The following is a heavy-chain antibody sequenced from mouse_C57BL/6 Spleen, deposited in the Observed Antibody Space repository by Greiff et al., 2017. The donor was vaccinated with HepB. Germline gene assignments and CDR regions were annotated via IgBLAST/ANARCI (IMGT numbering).Heavy chain of an antibody. CDR3: ARALLLRDWYFDV. J-gene: IGHJ1*03. D-gene: IGHD1-1*01. CDR2: ISYDGSN. V-gene: IGHV3-6*01. Sequence: EVKLQESGPGLVKPSQSLSLTCSVTGYSITSGYYWNWIRQFPENKLEWMGYISYDGSNNYNPSLKNRISITLDTSKNQFFLMLNSVTTEDTATYYCARALLLRDWYFDVWGTGTTVTVSS. CDR1: GYSITSGYY.